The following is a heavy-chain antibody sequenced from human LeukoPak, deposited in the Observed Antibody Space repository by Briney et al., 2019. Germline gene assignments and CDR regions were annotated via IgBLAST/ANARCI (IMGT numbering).Heavy chain of an antibody. Sequence: PSETLSLTCAVYGGSFSGYYWSWLRQPPGKGLEWIGEINHSGSTNYNPSLKSQVTISVDTSKNQFSLKLSSVTAADTAVYYCARKVRGVIRLRSYYYYYMDVWGKGTTVTVSS. CDR3: ARKVRGVIRLRSYYYYYMDV. V-gene: IGHV4-34*01. D-gene: IGHD3-10*01. J-gene: IGHJ6*03. CDR2: INHSGST. CDR1: GGSFSGYY.